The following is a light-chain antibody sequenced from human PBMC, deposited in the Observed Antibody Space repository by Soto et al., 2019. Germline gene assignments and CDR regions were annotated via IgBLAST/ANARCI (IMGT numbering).Light chain of an antibody. CDR1: QSVGSN. CDR2: GVS. V-gene: IGKV3-15*01. Sequence: ELGLTQSPDTLSLSPGERVTLSCRASQSVGSNLAWYQHKPGQAPRLLIYGVSTRATGIPARFSGSASGTEFTLTISSLQSEDFAVYSCQQYNDWPITFGPGTRLEIK. CDR3: QQYNDWPIT. J-gene: IGKJ5*01.